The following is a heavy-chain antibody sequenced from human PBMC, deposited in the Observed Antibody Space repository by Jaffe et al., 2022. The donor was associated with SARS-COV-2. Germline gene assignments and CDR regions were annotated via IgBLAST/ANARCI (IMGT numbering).Heavy chain of an antibody. J-gene: IGHJ4*02. D-gene: IGHD2-8*01. CDR2: ISYDGSNQ. Sequence: QVQLVESGGGVVQPGTSLRLSCAASGFTFRNSAMHWVRQAPGKGLEWVAVISYDGSNQYYADSVKGRFTISRDNSKNTLYLQTNSLRAEDTALYYCARPHNGGYHGGLDYWGQGTLVTVSS. CDR3: ARPHNGGYHGGLDY. V-gene: IGHV3-30*04. CDR1: GFTFRNSA.